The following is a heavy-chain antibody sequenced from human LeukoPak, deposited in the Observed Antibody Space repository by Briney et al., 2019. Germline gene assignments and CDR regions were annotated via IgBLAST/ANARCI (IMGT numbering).Heavy chain of an antibody. J-gene: IGHJ4*02. Sequence: SQTLSLTCTVSGGSISSGDYYWSWVRQPPGQGLEWIGEISLTGLTHYNPSLKSRVTVSLDKSKNQLSLNLTSVTAADTAVYYCSRENGAFSPFGYWGQGTLVTVLS. CDR1: GGSISSGDYY. CDR3: SRENGAFSPFGY. CDR2: ISLTGLT. D-gene: IGHD2-8*01. V-gene: IGHV4-30-4*01.